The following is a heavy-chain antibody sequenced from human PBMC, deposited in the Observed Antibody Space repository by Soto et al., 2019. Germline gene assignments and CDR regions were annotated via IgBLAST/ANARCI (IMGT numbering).Heavy chain of an antibody. CDR1: GFTFSSYA. Sequence: VGSLRLSCAASGFTFSSYAMSWVRQAQWKGLEWVSAISGSGGSTYYADSVKGRFTISRDNSKNTLYLQMNSLRAEDTAVYYCAKDSEGDYIVSWFDPWGQGTLVTVSS. CDR2: ISGSGGST. D-gene: IGHD4-4*01. V-gene: IGHV3-23*01. J-gene: IGHJ5*02. CDR3: AKDSEGDYIVSWFDP.